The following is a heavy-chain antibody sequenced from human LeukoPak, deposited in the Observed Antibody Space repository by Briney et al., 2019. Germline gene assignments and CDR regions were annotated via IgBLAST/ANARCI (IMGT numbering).Heavy chain of an antibody. J-gene: IGHJ4*02. V-gene: IGHV4-61*02. D-gene: IGHD3-22*01. CDR1: GGSISSGSYY. CDR3: ARTETYYYDSRLGAFDY. CDR2: IYTSGST. Sequence: PSETLSLTCTVSGGSISSGSYYWSWIRQPAGKGLEWIGRIYTSGSTNYNPSLKSRVTISVDTSKNQFSLKLSSVTAADTAVYYCARTETYYYDSRLGAFDYWGQGTLVTVSS.